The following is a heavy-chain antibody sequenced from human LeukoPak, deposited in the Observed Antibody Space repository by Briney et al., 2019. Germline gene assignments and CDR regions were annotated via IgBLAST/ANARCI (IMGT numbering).Heavy chain of an antibody. CDR2: INHSGST. CDR3: ARRGYWSGYYNWFDP. CDR1: GGSFSGYY. Sequence: PSETLSLTCAVYGGSFSGYYWSWIRQPPGKGLEWIGEINHSGSTNYNPSLKSRVTISVDTSKNQFSLKLSSVTAADTAVYYCARRGYWSGYYNWFDPWGQGTLVTVSS. V-gene: IGHV4-34*01. J-gene: IGHJ5*02. D-gene: IGHD3-3*01.